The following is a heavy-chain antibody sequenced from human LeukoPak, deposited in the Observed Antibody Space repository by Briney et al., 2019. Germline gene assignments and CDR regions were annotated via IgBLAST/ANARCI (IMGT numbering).Heavy chain of an antibody. J-gene: IGHJ3*02. CDR2: IYYSGST. CDR1: GGSISSYY. V-gene: IGHV4-59*08. Sequence: SETLSLTCIVSGGSISSYYWSWIRQPPGKGLEWIGYIYYSGSTNYNPSLKSRVTISVDTSKNQFSLKLSSVTAADTAVYYCARRIIVVVPAAMRDAFDIWGQGTMVTVSS. D-gene: IGHD2-2*01. CDR3: ARRIIVVVPAAMRDAFDI.